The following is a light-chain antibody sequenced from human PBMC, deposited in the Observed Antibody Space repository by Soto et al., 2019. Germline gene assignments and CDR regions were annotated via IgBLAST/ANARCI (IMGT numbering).Light chain of an antibody. CDR2: EVS. V-gene: IGLV2-8*01. CDR1: SSDVGGYHY. J-gene: IGLJ2*01. CDR3: SAYAGSNNFV. Sequence: QSALTQPPSASGSPGQSVTISCTGTSSDVGGYHYVSWYQQHPGKAPKLMIYEVSKRPSGVPDRFSGSKAGYTASLTVSGLKAEDEADYYCSAYAGSNNFVFGGGTKLTVL.